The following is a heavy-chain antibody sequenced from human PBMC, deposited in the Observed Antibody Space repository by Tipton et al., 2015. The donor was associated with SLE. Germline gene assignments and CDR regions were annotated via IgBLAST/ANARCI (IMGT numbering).Heavy chain of an antibody. CDR3: ARGKTRVEY. CDR2: VNTRGST. V-gene: IGHV4-4*08. CDR1: DGSFSGYY. Sequence: TLSLTCVVYDGSFSGYYWSWIRQTPGKGLGWIGYVNTRGSTIYNPSLKSRVTISVDTSEKQVSLRLNSVTAADTAVHYCARGKTRVEYWGQGTLVTVSS. D-gene: IGHD1-14*01. J-gene: IGHJ4*02.